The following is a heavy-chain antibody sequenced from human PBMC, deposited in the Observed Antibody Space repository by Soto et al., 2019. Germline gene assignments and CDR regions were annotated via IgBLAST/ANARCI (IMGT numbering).Heavy chain of an antibody. Sequence: GESLKISCKGSGYSFTSYWIGWVRQMPGKGLEWMGIIYPGDSDTRYSPSFQGQVTISADKSISTAYLQWSSLKASDTAMYYCARHSQRNYYGSRGMDVWGQGTTVTRLL. J-gene: IGHJ6*02. V-gene: IGHV5-51*01. CDR1: GYSFTSYW. CDR3: ARHSQRNYYGSRGMDV. CDR2: IYPGDSDT. D-gene: IGHD3-10*01.